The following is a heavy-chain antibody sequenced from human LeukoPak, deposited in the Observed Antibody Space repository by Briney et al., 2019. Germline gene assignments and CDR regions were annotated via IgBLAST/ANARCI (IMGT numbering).Heavy chain of an antibody. CDR1: GFNFNIYA. V-gene: IGHV3-23*01. CDR3: VRDLRRMGATTAYLHH. CDR2: MCGSAGCT. Sequence: PGGSLRLSCAASGFNFNIYAMSWVRLAPGKGLQWVASMCGSAGCTFYADSMEGRFTISRDNSKDTLYLQMNSLRVEDMAVYYCVRDLRRMGATTAYLHHWGQGTLVTVSS. J-gene: IGHJ1*01. D-gene: IGHD1-26*01.